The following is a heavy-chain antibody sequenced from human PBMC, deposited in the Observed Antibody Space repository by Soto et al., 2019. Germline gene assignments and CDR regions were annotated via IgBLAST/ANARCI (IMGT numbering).Heavy chain of an antibody. D-gene: IGHD3-10*01. V-gene: IGHV3-23*01. Sequence: GGSLRLSCAASGFTFSSYAMSWVRQAPGKGLEWVSAISGSGGSTYYADSVKGRFTISRDNSKNTLYLQMNSLRAEDTAVYYCAKFSRGVIMGRGFFDYWGQGTLVTVSS. CDR3: AKFSRGVIMGRGFFDY. CDR2: ISGSGGST. J-gene: IGHJ4*02. CDR1: GFTFSSYA.